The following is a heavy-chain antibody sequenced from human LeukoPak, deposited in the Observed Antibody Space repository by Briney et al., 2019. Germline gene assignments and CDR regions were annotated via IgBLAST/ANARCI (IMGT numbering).Heavy chain of an antibody. CDR2: IYYSGST. V-gene: IGHV4-59*01. J-gene: IGHJ6*03. Sequence: SENLSLTCTVSGGSISSYYWSWLRQPPGKGLEWIGYIYYSGSTNYNPSLKSRVTVSVDTSKNQFSLKLSSVTAADTAVYYCAGTYYGFWSGYYPHYYYYYMDVWGKGTTVTVSS. CDR3: AGTYYGFWSGYYPHYYYYYMDV. CDR1: GGSISSYY. D-gene: IGHD3-3*01.